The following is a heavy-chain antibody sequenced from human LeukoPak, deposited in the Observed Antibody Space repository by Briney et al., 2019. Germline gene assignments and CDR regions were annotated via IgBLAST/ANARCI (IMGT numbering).Heavy chain of an antibody. Sequence: SQTLSLTCAISGDSFSSNSITWNWIRQSPSRGLEWLGRTYYRSTWYNDYAVSVRGRITVNPDTSKNQFSLHLNSVTPEDTAVYYCARRLTQYDCFDPWGQGILVTVSS. CDR2: TYYRSTWYN. CDR3: ARRLTQYDCFDP. J-gene: IGHJ5*02. D-gene: IGHD2-2*01. V-gene: IGHV6-1*01. CDR1: GDSFSSNSIT.